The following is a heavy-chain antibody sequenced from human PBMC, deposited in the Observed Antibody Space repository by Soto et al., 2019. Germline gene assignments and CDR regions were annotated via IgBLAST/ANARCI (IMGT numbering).Heavy chain of an antibody. J-gene: IGHJ4*02. CDR3: ASRYDSSDY. D-gene: IGHD3-22*01. V-gene: IGHV1-69*02. CDR2: IIPILGIA. Sequence: QVQLVQSGAEVQKPGSSVKVSCKASGGTFSSYTISWVRHAPGQGLEWMGRIIPILGIANYAQKFQGRVTITADKATSTAYMELSSLRSEYTAVYYCASRYDSSDYWGQGTLVTVSS. CDR1: GGTFSSYT.